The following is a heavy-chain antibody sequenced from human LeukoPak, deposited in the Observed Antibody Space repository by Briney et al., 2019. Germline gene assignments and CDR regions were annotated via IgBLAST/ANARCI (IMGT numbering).Heavy chain of an antibody. J-gene: IGHJ5*02. CDR3: ARREGYCSSTSCFNWSDP. Sequence: PSETLSLTCTVSGGSISSYYWSWIRQPPGKGLEWIGYIYYSGSTNYNPSLKSRVTISVDTSKNQFSLKLSSVTAADTAVYYCARREGYCSSTSCFNWSDPWGQGTLVTVSS. CDR1: GGSISSYY. CDR2: IYYSGST. V-gene: IGHV4-59*08. D-gene: IGHD2-2*01.